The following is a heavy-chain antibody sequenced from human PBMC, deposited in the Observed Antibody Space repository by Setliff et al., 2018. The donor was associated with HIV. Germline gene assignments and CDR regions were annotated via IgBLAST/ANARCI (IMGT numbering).Heavy chain of an antibody. V-gene: IGHV4-61*09. CDR2: IHTTGST. J-gene: IGHJ5*02. Sequence: SETLSLTCSVSGDSISSGSYYWSWIRLPAGKGLEWIGQIHTTGSTNYNPSLKSRVTISIDTSKNQFSLKLNSVTAEDTAVYYCAKDSSKVAGIGWFDPWGQGTLVPSPQ. CDR1: GDSISSGSYY. D-gene: IGHD6-19*01. CDR3: AKDSSKVAGIGWFDP.